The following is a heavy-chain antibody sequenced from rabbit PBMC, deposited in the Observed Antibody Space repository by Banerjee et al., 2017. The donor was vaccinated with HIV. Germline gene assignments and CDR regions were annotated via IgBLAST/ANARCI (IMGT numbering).Heavy chain of an antibody. J-gene: IGHJ4*01. V-gene: IGHV1S40*01. CDR3: ARDWADSNGYSYAYDLNL. D-gene: IGHD6-1*01. Sequence: QSLEESGGDLVKPGASLTLTCKASGFTLSNYWICWVRQAPGKGLEWIACIYTGDGNTHYASWAKGRFTISKTSSTTVTLQMTSLTAADTAAYFCARDWADSNGYSYAYDLNLWGQGTLVTVS. CDR2: IYTGDGNT. CDR1: GFTLSNYW.